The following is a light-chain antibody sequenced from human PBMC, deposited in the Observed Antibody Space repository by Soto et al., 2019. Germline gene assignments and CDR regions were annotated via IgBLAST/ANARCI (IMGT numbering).Light chain of an antibody. J-gene: IGKJ4*01. Sequence: EIVLTQSPGTLSLSPGERATLSCRASQSVGSNYLAWYEQKPGQAPRLLLYGASTRATGIPVRFSGSGFGTEFTLTISSLEPEDFAVYYCQQHADWPLTFGGGTKVDIK. CDR3: QQHADWPLT. CDR2: GAS. V-gene: IGKV3D-20*02. CDR1: QSVGSNY.